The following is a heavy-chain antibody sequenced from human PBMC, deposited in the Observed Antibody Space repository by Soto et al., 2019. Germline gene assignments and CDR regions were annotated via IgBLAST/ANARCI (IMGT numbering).Heavy chain of an antibody. CDR1: GYTFTSYG. CDR2: ISAYNGNT. J-gene: IGHJ4*02. V-gene: IGHV1-18*01. D-gene: IGHD6-19*01. CDR3: AREMAVAGTGDY. Sequence: ASVKVSCKASGYTFTSYGISWVRQAPGQGLEWMGWISAYNGNTNYAQKLQGRVTMTTDTSTSTAYMELRSLRSDDTAVYYCAREMAVAGTGDYWGQGILVTVSS.